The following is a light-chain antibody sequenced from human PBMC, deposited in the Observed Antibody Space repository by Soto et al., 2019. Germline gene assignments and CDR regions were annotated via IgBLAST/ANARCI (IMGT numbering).Light chain of an antibody. CDR1: QSISSE. CDR2: GAS. Sequence: EIVMTQSPATLSVSQGERATLSCRASQSISSELAWYQQIPGQAPRLLIYGASTRATGIPARFSGSGSGSEFTLTISSLQSEDFAVYYCQQYNDWPRTFGQETKVEIK. V-gene: IGKV3-15*01. J-gene: IGKJ1*01. CDR3: QQYNDWPRT.